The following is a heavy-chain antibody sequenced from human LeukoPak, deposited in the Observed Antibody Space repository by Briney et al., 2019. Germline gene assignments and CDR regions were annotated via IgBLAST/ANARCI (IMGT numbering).Heavy chain of an antibody. V-gene: IGHV5-51*01. J-gene: IGHJ4*02. CDR3: ARQTAMGRSGDY. CDR2: IDPSDSEN. CDR1: GYIFTSYW. Sequence: GESLKISCKASGYIFTSYWIGWVRQMPGEGLEWMGIIDPSDSENLYTPFFQGQVPISDDKFLTTAYLQWSSLKASDTAMYYCARQTAMGRSGDYWGQGTLVTVSS. D-gene: IGHD5-18*01.